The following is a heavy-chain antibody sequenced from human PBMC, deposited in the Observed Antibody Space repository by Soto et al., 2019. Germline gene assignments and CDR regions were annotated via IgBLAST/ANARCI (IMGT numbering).Heavy chain of an antibody. CDR1: GYTFTTYY. Sequence: ASVKVSCKASGYTFTTYYMHWVRQAPGQGLEWMGIISPDGGRTSYAQKFQGRVTMTRDTSTSTVYMELSSLRSEDTAVYYCAKEGQENYGDYYFDYWGQGTLVTVSS. CDR2: ISPDGGRT. V-gene: IGHV1-46*01. CDR3: AKEGQENYGDYYFDY. J-gene: IGHJ4*02. D-gene: IGHD4-17*01.